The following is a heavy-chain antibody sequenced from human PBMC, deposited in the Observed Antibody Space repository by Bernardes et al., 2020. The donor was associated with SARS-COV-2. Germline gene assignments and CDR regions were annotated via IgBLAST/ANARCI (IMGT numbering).Heavy chain of an antibody. D-gene: IGHD2-15*01. CDR3: AKDKGGGSTEPSDY. V-gene: IGHV3-23*01. Sequence: GGSLRLSCAGSGFTFTSHAMSWVRQAPGKGLEWVSAIRGSGESTYYADSVKGRFTISRDISQNTLYLQMNSLRAEDTALYYCAKDKGGGSTEPSDYWGQGTLVTVSS. CDR1: GFTFTSHA. J-gene: IGHJ4*02. CDR2: IRGSGEST.